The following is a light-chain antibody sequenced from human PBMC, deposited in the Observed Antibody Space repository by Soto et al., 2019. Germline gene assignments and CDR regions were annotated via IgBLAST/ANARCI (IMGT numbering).Light chain of an antibody. V-gene: IGKV1-5*01. CDR3: KHFNTYPWT. CDR1: QSIDRW. Sequence: DIQMTQSPSTLPASVGDRVTITCRASQSIDRWLAWYQQRPGKAPKFLIYDASSLESGVQSRFSGSGSGTEFTLTISSLQPDDFATYFCKHFNTYPWTFGQGTKVDIK. J-gene: IGKJ1*01. CDR2: DAS.